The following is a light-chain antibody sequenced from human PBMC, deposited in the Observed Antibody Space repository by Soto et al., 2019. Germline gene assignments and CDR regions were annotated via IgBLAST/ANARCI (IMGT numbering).Light chain of an antibody. Sequence: DIQLTQSPSFLSASVGDRVTITCRASQGISSYLAWYQQKPGKAPKLLIYTASTLQSGVPSRFSGSRSGTEFTLTISSLEPEDFAVYYCQQRSNWPPVITFGQGTRLEIK. J-gene: IGKJ5*01. CDR2: TAS. CDR1: QGISSY. V-gene: IGKV1-9*01. CDR3: QQRSNWPPVIT.